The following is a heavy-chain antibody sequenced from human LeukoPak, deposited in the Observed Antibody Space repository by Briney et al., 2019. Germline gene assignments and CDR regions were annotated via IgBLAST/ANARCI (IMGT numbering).Heavy chain of an antibody. J-gene: IGHJ6*04. CDR2: ISSSGSTI. CDR3: AELGITMIGGV. Sequence: GGSLRLSCAASGFTFSSYGMSWVRQAPGKGLGWVSYISSSGSTIYYADSVKGRFTISRDNAKNSLYLQMNSLRAEDTAVYYCAELGITMIGGVWGKGTTVTISS. V-gene: IGHV3-48*04. D-gene: IGHD3-10*02. CDR1: GFTFSSYG.